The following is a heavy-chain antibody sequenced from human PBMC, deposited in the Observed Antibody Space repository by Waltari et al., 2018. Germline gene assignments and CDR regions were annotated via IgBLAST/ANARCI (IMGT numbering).Heavy chain of an antibody. CDR3: GVGVYFDY. V-gene: IGHV3-23*03. J-gene: IGHJ4*02. CDR1: GFTFSSYA. D-gene: IGHD2-15*01. Sequence: EEQLLESGGGLVQPGGSLRLSCAASGFTFSSYAMSWVRQAPGKGLEWVSVIYSGGSTYYADSVKGRFTISRDNSKNTLYLQMNSLRAEDTAVYYCGVGVYFDYWGQGTLVTVSS. CDR2: IYSGGST.